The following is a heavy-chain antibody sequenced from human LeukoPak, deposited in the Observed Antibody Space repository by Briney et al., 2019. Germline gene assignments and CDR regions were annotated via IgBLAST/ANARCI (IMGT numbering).Heavy chain of an antibody. CDR2: IIPTLGIP. Sequence: SVKVSCKASGGTFSRNVITWVRQAPGQGLEWMGGIIPTLGIPNYAQKFQGRVMITADKSTSTAYMELSSLRSEDTAVYYCATQGEDYDSSGYSFDSWGQGTLVTVSS. D-gene: IGHD3-22*01. CDR3: ATQGEDYDSSGYSFDS. CDR1: GGTFSRNV. V-gene: IGHV1-69*10. J-gene: IGHJ4*02.